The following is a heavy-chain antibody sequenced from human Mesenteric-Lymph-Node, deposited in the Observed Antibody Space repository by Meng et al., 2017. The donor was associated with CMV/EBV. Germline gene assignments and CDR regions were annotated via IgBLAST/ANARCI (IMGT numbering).Heavy chain of an antibody. CDR1: GYSFTDYW. V-gene: IGHV5-51*01. J-gene: IGHJ5*02. CDR3: ARFSLLRGFDP. CDR2: IYPGDSDT. Sequence: GESLRLSCKASGYSFTDYWVVWVRQLPGKGLEWMGSIYPGDSDTRYSPSFQGQVTVSADKSINTAYLQWSSLKASDSAMYYCARFSLLRGFDPWGQGTLVTVSS.